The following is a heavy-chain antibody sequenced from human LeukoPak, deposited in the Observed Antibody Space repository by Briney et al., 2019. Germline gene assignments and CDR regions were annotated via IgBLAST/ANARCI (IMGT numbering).Heavy chain of an antibody. V-gene: IGHV3-30-3*01. J-gene: IGHJ3*02. CDR1: GFTFSSYA. CDR3: ARDGLLRFLEWSLDAFDI. CDR2: ISYDGSNK. D-gene: IGHD3-3*01. Sequence: GGSLRLSCAASGFTFSSYAMHWVSQAPGKGMEWVAVISYDGSNKYYADSVKGRFTISRDNSKNPLYLQMNSLRAEDTAVYYCARDGLLRFLEWSLDAFDIWGQGTMVTVSS.